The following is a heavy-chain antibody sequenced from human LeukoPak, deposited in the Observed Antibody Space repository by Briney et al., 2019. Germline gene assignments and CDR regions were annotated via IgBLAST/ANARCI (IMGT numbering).Heavy chain of an antibody. V-gene: IGHV4-4*09. CDR1: GGSISSHY. CDR2: IYTSGST. D-gene: IGHD1-26*01. J-gene: IGHJ4*02. CDR3: ARQAVGADSGVYFDY. Sequence: SETLSLTCTVSGGSISSHYWSWIRQPPGKGLEWIGYIYTSGSTNYNPSLKSRVTISVDTSKNQFSLKLSSVTAADTAVYYCARQAVGADSGVYFDYWGQGTLVTVSS.